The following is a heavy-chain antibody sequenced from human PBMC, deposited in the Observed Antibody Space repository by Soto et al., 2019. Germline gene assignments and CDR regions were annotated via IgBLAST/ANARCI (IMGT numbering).Heavy chain of an antibody. CDR1: GFTFSIYA. CDR3: ARDDAYYDILTAFYFDY. J-gene: IGHJ4*02. CDR2: ISGSGGST. V-gene: IGHV3-23*01. D-gene: IGHD3-9*01. Sequence: EVQFLESGGGLVQPGGSLRLSCAASGFTFSIYAMSWVRRAPGKGLEWVSSISGSGGSTYYADSVKGRFTISRDNSKNTRYMEMNSLRAEDTAVYYCARDDAYYDILTAFYFDYWGQGTLVAVSS.